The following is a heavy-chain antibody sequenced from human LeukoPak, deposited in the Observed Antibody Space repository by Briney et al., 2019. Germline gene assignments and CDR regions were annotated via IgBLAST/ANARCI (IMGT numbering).Heavy chain of an antibody. D-gene: IGHD3-3*01. CDR1: GFTFSSYG. Sequence: GGSLRLSCAASGFTFSSYGMHWVRQAPGKGLEWVSGISGSGEDSNHADSVTGRFIISRENSKNTLYLQMNSLRADDTAVYYCATNYDDSREAFDVWGQGTVVTVSS. J-gene: IGHJ3*01. V-gene: IGHV3-23*01. CDR2: ISGSGEDS. CDR3: ATNYDDSREAFDV.